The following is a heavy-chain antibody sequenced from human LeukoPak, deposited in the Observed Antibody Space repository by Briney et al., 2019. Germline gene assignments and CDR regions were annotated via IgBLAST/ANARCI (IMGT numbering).Heavy chain of an antibody. CDR1: GFTFSSYA. Sequence: GGSLRLSCAASGFTFSSYAMHWVRQAPGKGLEYVSAISSNGGSTYYANSVKGRFTISRDNSKNTLYLQMNSLRAEDTAVYYCARVLFWNTFYFDYWGQGTLVTVSS. V-gene: IGHV3-64*01. D-gene: IGHD1/OR15-1a*01. CDR2: ISSNGGST. CDR3: ARVLFWNTFYFDY. J-gene: IGHJ4*02.